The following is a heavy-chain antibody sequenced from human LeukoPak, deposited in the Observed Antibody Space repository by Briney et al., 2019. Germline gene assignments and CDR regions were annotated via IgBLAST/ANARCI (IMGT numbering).Heavy chain of an antibody. V-gene: IGHV3-7*01. CDR3: ARDLYRIVVVPHYFDY. J-gene: IGHJ4*02. CDR2: IKKDGSEK. CDR1: GFTFSSYW. D-gene: IGHD3-22*01. Sequence: GGSLRLSCAASGFTFSSYWMSWVRQAPGKGLEWVANIKKDGSEKYYVDSVKGRFTISRDNAKDSLYLQMNSLRAEDTAVYYCARDLYRIVVVPHYFDYWGQGTLVTVSS.